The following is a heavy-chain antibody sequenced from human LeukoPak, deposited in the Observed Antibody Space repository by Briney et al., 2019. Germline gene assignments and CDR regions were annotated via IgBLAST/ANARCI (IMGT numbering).Heavy chain of an antibody. Sequence: PSETLSLTCTVSGGSISSYYWSWIRQPAGKGLEGVGRIYTSGSTNYNPSLQSRVTMSVDTSKIQFSLKLSSVTAADTAVYYCASSRITMVRGVIITGNWFDPWGQGTLVTVSS. J-gene: IGHJ5*02. D-gene: IGHD3-10*01. V-gene: IGHV4-4*07. CDR1: GGSISSYY. CDR2: IYTSGST. CDR3: ASSRITMVRGVIITGNWFDP.